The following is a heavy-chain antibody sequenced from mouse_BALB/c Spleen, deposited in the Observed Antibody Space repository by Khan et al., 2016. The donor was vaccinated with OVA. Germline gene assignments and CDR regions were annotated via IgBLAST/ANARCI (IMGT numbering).Heavy chain of an antibody. J-gene: IGHJ1*01. CDR1: GYSFTGYY. CDR3: AIYHGYFDV. Sequence: VRLQQSGPDLVKPGASMKISCKASGYSFTGYYIHWVKQSHGKSLEWIGRANPNNGGTSYNQKFKGKAILTVDKSSNTAYMELRSLTSEDSAVYSCAIYHGYFDVWGAGTTVTVSS. CDR2: ANPNNGGT. D-gene: IGHD1-1*01. V-gene: IGHV1-26*01.